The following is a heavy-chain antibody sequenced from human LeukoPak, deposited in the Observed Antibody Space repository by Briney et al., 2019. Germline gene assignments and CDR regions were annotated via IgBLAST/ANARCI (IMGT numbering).Heavy chain of an antibody. CDR1: GFTFSSYA. CDR3: ANQGRIAVAREFDY. Sequence: GGSLRLSCAASGFTFSSYAMSWVRQAAGKGLEWVSAISGSGGSTYYADSVKGRFTISRDNSKNSLYLQMHSLRAEDTAVYDCANQGRIAVAREFDYWGQGTLVTVSS. V-gene: IGHV3-23*01. CDR2: ISGSGGST. D-gene: IGHD6-19*01. J-gene: IGHJ4*02.